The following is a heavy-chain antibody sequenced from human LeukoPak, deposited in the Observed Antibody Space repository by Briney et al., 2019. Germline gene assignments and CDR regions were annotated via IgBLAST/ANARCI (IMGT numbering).Heavy chain of an antibody. CDR2: ISAYNGNT. CDR3: ARDRPYYGSGSYYDAFDI. D-gene: IGHD3-10*01. Sequence: ASVKVSCKASGYTFTSYGISWVRQAPGQGLEWMGWISAYNGNTNYEHKLQGRVTMTTDTSTSTAYMELRSLRSDDTAVYYCARDRPYYGSGSYYDAFDIWGQGTMVTVSS. V-gene: IGHV1-18*04. CDR1: GYTFTSYG. J-gene: IGHJ3*02.